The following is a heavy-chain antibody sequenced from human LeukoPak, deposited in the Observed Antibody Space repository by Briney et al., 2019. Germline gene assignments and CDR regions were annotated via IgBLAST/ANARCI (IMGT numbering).Heavy chain of an antibody. CDR3: ARSKRGYSFGMDV. J-gene: IGHJ6*02. CDR1: GFTVSSNY. D-gene: IGHD5-18*01. V-gene: IGHV3-66*01. CDR2: IYSGGST. Sequence: GGSLRLSCAASGFTVSSNYMSWVRQAPGKGLEWVSVIYSGGSTYYAGSVKGRFTISRDNSKNTLYLQMNSLRAEDTAVYYCARSKRGYSFGMDVWGQGTTVTVSS.